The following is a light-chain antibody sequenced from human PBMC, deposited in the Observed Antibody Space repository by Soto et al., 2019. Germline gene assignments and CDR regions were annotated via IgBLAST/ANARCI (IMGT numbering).Light chain of an antibody. V-gene: IGLV1-40*01. CDR2: GNS. J-gene: IGLJ3*02. Sequence: QSVLTQPPSVSGAPGQRVTISCTGSSSNIGAGYDVHWYQQLPGTAPKLLIYGNSNRPSGVPDRFSGSESGTSASLAITGLHAEDEADYYCQSYDSSLSGWVFGGGTKVTVL. CDR1: SSNIGAGYD. CDR3: QSYDSSLSGWV.